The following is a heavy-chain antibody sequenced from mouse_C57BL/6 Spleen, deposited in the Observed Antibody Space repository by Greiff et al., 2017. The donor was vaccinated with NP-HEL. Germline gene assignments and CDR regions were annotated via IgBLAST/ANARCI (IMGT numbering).Heavy chain of an antibody. CDR2: IYPGDGDT. J-gene: IGHJ4*01. Sequence: VQLQQSGPELVKPGASVKISCKASGYAFSSSWLNWVKQRPGKGLEWIGRIYPGDGDTNYNGKFKGKATLTADKSSSTAYMQLSSLTSEDSAVYFCARWGRGYAMDYWGQGTSVTVSS. V-gene: IGHV1-82*01. D-gene: IGHD6-1*01. CDR1: GYAFSSSW. CDR3: ARWGRGYAMDY.